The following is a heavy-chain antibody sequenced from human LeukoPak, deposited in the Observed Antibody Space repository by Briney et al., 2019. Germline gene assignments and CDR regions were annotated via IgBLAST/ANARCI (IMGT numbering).Heavy chain of an antibody. CDR2: INPSGGST. D-gene: IGHD3-16*01. Sequence: ASVKVSCKASGYTFTSYYMHWVRQAPGQGLEWMGIINPSGGSTSYAQKFQGRVTMTRDMSTSTVYMELSSLRSEDTAVYYCAGGGLQHWFDPWGQGTLVTVSS. CDR3: AGGGLQHWFDP. J-gene: IGHJ5*02. CDR1: GYTFTSYY. V-gene: IGHV1-46*01.